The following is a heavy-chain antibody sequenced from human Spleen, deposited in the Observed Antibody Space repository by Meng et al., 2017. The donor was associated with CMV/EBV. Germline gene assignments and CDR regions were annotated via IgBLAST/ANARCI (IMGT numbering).Heavy chain of an antibody. V-gene: IGHV1-3*01. CDR3: ARGNYFGAGSFYRIFDH. Sequence: YNFSYYDMHWVRQAPGQRLEWMGWINAANGNTKYSQKFQDRVTITRDTSADTAYIELSSLRSEDTAVYYCARGNYFGAGSFYRIFDHWGQGTLVTVSS. J-gene: IGHJ4*02. CDR1: YNFSYYD. CDR2: INAANGNT. D-gene: IGHD3-10*01.